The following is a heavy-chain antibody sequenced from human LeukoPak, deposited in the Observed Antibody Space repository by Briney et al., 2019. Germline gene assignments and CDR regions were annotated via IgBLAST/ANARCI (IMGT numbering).Heavy chain of an antibody. CDR1: GYTFTGYY. D-gene: IGHD2-21*02. Sequence: AASVKVSCKASGYTFTGYYMHWVRQAPGQGLEWMGWINPNSGGTNYAQKFLGRITMTRGTSITTAYMELSRLRSDDTAVYYCASATTYCGADCYPLDAFDIWGQGTMVTVSS. V-gene: IGHV1-2*02. CDR3: ASATTYCGADCYPLDAFDI. CDR2: INPNSGGT. J-gene: IGHJ3*02.